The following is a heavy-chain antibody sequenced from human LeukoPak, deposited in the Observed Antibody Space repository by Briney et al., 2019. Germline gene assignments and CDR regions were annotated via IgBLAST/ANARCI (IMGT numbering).Heavy chain of an antibody. D-gene: IGHD3-10*01. Sequence: GRSLRLSCAVSGFTFSSYGMHWVRQAPGKGLEWVANIKEDGSVKYYVESVKGRFTISRDNAKNSLYLQMNSLRAEDTAVYYCAASITMFDYWGQGTLVTVSS. CDR2: IKEDGSVK. V-gene: IGHV3-7*01. CDR3: AASITMFDY. J-gene: IGHJ4*02. CDR1: GFTFSSYG.